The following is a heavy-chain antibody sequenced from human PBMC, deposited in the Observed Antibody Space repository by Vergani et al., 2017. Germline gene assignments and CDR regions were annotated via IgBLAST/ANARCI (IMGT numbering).Heavy chain of an antibody. J-gene: IGHJ4*02. CDR1: GFTFSSYG. D-gene: IGHD3-22*01. V-gene: IGHV3-30*18. Sequence: QVQLVESGGGVVQPGRSLRLSCAASGFTFSSYGMHWVRQAPGKGLEWVAVISYDGSNKYYADSVKGRFTISRDNSKNTLYLQMNSLRAEYTAVYYCAKDPSYYDSTETDYWGQGTLVTVSS. CDR2: ISYDGSNK. CDR3: AKDPSYYDSTETDY.